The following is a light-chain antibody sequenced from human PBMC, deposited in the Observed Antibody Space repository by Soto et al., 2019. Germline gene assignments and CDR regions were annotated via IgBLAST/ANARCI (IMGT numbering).Light chain of an antibody. V-gene: IGLV2-14*01. J-gene: IGLJ1*01. Sequence: QSALTQPDSVSGSPGQSITISCTGTSSDVGGYNYVSWYQQHPGKAPKLMIYDVSNRPSGVSNRFSGSKSGNTASLTISGLQAEDEADYYCSSYTSSSTRVFVTGTKLTVL. CDR2: DVS. CDR3: SSYTSSSTRV. CDR1: SSDVGGYNY.